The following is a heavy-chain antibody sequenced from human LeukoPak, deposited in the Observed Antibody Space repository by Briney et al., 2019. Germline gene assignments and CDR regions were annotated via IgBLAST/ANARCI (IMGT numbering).Heavy chain of an antibody. CDR3: ARFSLGTAAAGFGP. CDR1: GYTFTSYG. D-gene: IGHD6-13*01. J-gene: IGHJ5*02. V-gene: IGHV1-18*01. CDR2: ISAYNGDT. Sequence: ASVKVSCKASGYTFTSYGISWVRQAPGQGLEWMGWISAYNGDTRKAQRLQGRVTMTTDTSTSTAYMELRSLRSDDTAVYYCARFSLGTAAAGFGPWGQGTLVTVSS.